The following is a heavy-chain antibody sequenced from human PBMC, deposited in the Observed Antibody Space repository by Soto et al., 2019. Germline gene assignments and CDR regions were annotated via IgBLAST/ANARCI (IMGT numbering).Heavy chain of an antibody. Sequence: GGSLRLSCVASGFPFSAYAMNWVRQAPGKGLEWVSGIGGSGASIYYADSVKGRFTISRDNSRNTVYLQMNSLRAEDRAMYYCARSVRPLSWFAPWGQGTLVTVSS. CDR1: GFPFSAYA. J-gene: IGHJ5*02. V-gene: IGHV3-23*01. CDR3: ARSVRPLSWFAP. CDR2: IGGSGASI.